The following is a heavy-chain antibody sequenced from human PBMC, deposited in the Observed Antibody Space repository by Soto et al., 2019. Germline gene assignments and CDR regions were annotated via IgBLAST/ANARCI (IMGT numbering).Heavy chain of an antibody. Sequence: KPSETLSLTCTVSGGSISSGDYSWSWIRQPPGKGLEWIGYIYRSGTTYYNLSLRSRVAISIDRSKNKFSLRLSSVTAADTALYYCARGLGYCSTTTCSEDWFDPWGPGTLVTVSS. J-gene: IGHJ5*02. CDR2: IYRSGTT. V-gene: IGHV4-30-2*01. CDR3: ARGLGYCSTTTCSEDWFDP. CDR1: GGSISSGDYS. D-gene: IGHD2-2*03.